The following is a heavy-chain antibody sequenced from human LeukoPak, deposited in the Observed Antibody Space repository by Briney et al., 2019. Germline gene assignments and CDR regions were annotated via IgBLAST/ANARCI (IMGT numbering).Heavy chain of an antibody. V-gene: IGHV1-69*06. CDR3: ARDGSPSYYYYMDV. Sequence: GSSVKVSCKASGDTFSIYAISWVRQAPGQGLECMGGIIPTLGTTNYAQKFQGRVTITADKSTSTAYMELSSLRSEDTAVYYCARDGSPSYYYYMDVWGKGTTVTVSS. CDR1: GDTFSIYA. D-gene: IGHD5-12*01. CDR2: IIPTLGTT. J-gene: IGHJ6*03.